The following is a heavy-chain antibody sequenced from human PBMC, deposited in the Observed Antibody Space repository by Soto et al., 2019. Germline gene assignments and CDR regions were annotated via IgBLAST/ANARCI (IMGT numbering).Heavy chain of an antibody. CDR1: GYTFTSYD. CDR2: MNPNSGNT. J-gene: IGHJ4*02. V-gene: IGHV1-8*01. Sequence: ASAKVSCKSPGYTFTSYDINLFRHYPGQGLEWMGWMNPNSGNTGYAQKFQGRVTMTRNTSIGTAYMELSSLRSEDTAVYYCARGNSDGDYSFDYWGQGTLVTVSS. CDR3: ARGNSDGDYSFDY. D-gene: IGHD4-17*01.